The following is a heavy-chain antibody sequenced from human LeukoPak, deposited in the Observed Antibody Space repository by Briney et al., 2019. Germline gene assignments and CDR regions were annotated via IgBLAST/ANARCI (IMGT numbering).Heavy chain of an antibody. J-gene: IGHJ4*02. CDR1: GGSFSGYY. CDR2: INHSGST. D-gene: IGHD5-12*01. Sequence: SETLSLTCAVYGGSFSGYYWSWIRQPPGKGLEWIGEINHSGSTNYNPSFKSRVTISVDTSKNQFSLKLSSVTAADTAVYYCARAVMDDLVDMVATSYFDYWGQGTLVTVSS. CDR3: ARAVMDDLVDMVATSYFDY. V-gene: IGHV4-34*01.